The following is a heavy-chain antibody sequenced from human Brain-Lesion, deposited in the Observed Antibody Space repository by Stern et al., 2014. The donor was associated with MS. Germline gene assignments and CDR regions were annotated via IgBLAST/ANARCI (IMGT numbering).Heavy chain of an antibody. D-gene: IGHD1-26*01. CDR3: ATLSPGAGGNYYRHFDY. CDR2: FDPEDGET. CDR1: GYTLTELS. J-gene: IGHJ4*02. V-gene: IGHV1-24*01. Sequence: VQLVESGAEVKKPGASVKVSCKVSGYTLTELSMHWVLQAPRTGLEWMGGFDPEDGETIYAQKFQGRVTMTEDTSTDTAYMELSSLRSEDTAVYYCATLSPGAGGNYYRHFDYWGQGTLVTVSS.